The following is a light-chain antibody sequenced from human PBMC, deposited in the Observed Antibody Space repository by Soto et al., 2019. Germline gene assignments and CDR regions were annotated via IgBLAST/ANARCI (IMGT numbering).Light chain of an antibody. CDR2: GAS. CDR3: QRYNSAPRR. J-gene: IGKJ1*01. CDR1: QGISHY. Sequence: EMQMTQSPSSLSASVGDRVTITCRASQGISHYLAWYQQKPGKPPTLLMYGASTLQSGVPSRFSGIGSGTDFTLIISGLQPEDVAVYYCQRYNSAPRRFGQGTKVEIK. V-gene: IGKV1-27*01.